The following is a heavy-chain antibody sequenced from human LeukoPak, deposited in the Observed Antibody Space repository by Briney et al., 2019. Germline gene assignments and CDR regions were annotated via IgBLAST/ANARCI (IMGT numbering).Heavy chain of an antibody. D-gene: IGHD2-2*03. CDR3: ARYGRSSFYGYCSSTSCYFSDY. J-gene: IGHJ4*02. CDR1: GYTFTGYY. Sequence: GASVKVSCKASGYTFTGYYMHWVRQAPGQGLEWMGWINPNSGGTDYAQKFQGRVTMTRDTSISTAYMELSRLRSDDTAVYYCARYGRSSFYGYCSSTSCYFSDYWGQGTLVTVSS. CDR2: INPNSGGT. V-gene: IGHV1-2*02.